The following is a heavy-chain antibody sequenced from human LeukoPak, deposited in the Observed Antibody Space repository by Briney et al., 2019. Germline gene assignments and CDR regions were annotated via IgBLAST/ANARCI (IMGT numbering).Heavy chain of an antibody. CDR1: GGSISSTTYY. J-gene: IGHJ4*02. CDR2: MSYRGTT. CDR3: ARVRRDIVATIPPYFDY. Sequence: SETLSLTCTVSGGSISSTTYYWGWIRQPPGKGLEWIGSMSYRGTTYYNPSLKSRVAISVDTSKNQFSLKLSSVTAADTAMYYCARVRRDIVATIPPYFDYWGQGTLVTVSS. V-gene: IGHV4-39*07. D-gene: IGHD5-12*01.